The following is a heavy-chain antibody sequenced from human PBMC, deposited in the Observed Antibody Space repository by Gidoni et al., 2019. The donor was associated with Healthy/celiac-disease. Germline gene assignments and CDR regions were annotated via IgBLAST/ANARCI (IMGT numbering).Heavy chain of an antibody. CDR2: IYYSGSN. CDR1: GGSTSSRSYY. CDR3: ARRNSTIFGVVGFDY. V-gene: IGHV4-39*01. D-gene: IGHD3-3*01. J-gene: IGHJ4*02. Sequence: QLQLQESGPGLVKPSETLSLTCTVPGGSTSSRSYYWGWIRQPPGKGLEWIGSIYYSGSNYYNPSLKSRVTISVDTSKNQFSLKLSSVTAADTAVYYCARRNSTIFGVVGFDYWGQGTLVTVSS.